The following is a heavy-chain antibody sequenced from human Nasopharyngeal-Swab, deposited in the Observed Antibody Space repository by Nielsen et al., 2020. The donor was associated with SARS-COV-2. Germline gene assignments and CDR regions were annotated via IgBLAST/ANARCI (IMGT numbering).Heavy chain of an antibody. Sequence: GESLKISCAASGITFDDYAMHWVRQAPGKGLEWVSLISGDGGSTYYADSVKGRFTISRDNSKNSLYLQMNSLRTEDTALYYCAKDAMIVVVTAPGYWGQGTLVTVSS. J-gene: IGHJ4*02. CDR2: ISGDGGST. CDR1: GITFDDYA. V-gene: IGHV3-43*02. D-gene: IGHD3-22*01. CDR3: AKDAMIVVVTAPGY.